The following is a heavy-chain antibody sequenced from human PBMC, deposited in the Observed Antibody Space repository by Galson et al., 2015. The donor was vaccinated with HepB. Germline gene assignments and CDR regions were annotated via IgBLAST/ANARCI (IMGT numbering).Heavy chain of an antibody. CDR1: GYTFTGYY. CDR3: ARSLTTIPPTDY. Sequence: SVKVSCKASGYTFTGYYIHWVRQAPGQGLEWMGIINPSGGKTNYAQKFQDRVTLTRDTPTSTVYMELSSLRSEDTAVYYCARSLTTIPPTDYWGQGTLLTVSS. J-gene: IGHJ4*02. V-gene: IGHV1-46*03. CDR2: INPSGGKT. D-gene: IGHD4/OR15-4a*01.